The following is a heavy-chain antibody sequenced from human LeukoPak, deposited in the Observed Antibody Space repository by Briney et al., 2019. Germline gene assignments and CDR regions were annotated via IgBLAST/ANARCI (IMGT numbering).Heavy chain of an antibody. CDR3: AREDSSSFDY. J-gene: IGHJ4*02. CDR1: GFTFSSYA. D-gene: IGHD6-6*01. V-gene: IGHV3-30-3*01. Sequence: RSGRSLRLCCAASGFTFSSYAMHWVRQATGKGLEWVAVISYDGSNKYYADSVKGRFTISRDNSKNTLYLQMNSLRAEDTAVYYCAREDSSSFDYWGQGTLVTVSS. CDR2: ISYDGSNK.